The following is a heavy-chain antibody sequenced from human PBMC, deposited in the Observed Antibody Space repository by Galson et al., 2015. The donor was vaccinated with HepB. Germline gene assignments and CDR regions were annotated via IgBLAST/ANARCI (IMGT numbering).Heavy chain of an antibody. Sequence: SVKVSCKASGYTFTGYYMHWVRQAPGQGLEWMGWIDPNSGGTNYAQKFQGRVTMTRDTSITTAYMELRRLRSDDTAVYYCARDKGSGLYGEVFDYWGQGTLVTVSS. D-gene: IGHD6-19*01. CDR1: GYTFTGYY. V-gene: IGHV1-2*02. J-gene: IGHJ4*02. CDR3: ARDKGSGLYGEVFDY. CDR2: IDPNSGGT.